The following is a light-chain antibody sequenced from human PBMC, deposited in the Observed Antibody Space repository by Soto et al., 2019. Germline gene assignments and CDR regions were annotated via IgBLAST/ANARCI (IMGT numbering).Light chain of an antibody. CDR1: QSINNY. CDR3: QQYYNYPYT. J-gene: IGKJ2*01. Sequence: AIRMTQSPSSLSASTGDRVTITCRATQSINNYLAWYQQKPGKAPKLLIYAASTLQNGVPSRFSGSGSETDFTLTINRLQSEDFATYSCQQYYNYPYTFGQGTELEIK. CDR2: AAS. V-gene: IGKV1-8*01.